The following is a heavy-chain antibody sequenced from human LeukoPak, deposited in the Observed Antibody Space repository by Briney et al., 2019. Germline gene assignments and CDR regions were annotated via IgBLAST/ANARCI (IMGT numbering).Heavy chain of an antibody. Sequence: SETRSLTCAVYGGSSSGYYWSWISQPPGKGLEWIGEFNHIGSTNYTPSLKSRVTISVDTSKNQFSLKLSSVTAADTAVYYCARIDGRVRRYYYGMDVWGQGTTVTVSS. CDR2: FNHIGST. CDR1: GGSSSGYY. CDR3: ARIDGRVRRYYYGMDV. D-gene: IGHD1-1*01. J-gene: IGHJ6*02. V-gene: IGHV4-34*01.